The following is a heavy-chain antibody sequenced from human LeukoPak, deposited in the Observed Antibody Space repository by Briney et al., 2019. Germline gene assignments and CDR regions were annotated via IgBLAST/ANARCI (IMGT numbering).Heavy chain of an antibody. V-gene: IGHV4-59*12. J-gene: IGHJ4*02. Sequence: PSETLSLTCTVSGGSINSYYWSWIRQPPGKGLEWIGCVYYSGDTRYNPSLKSRVTISVDTSEKQFSLTLTSVTAADTAVYYCARSSFDFSSSGFLFDYWGQGTLLTVSS. D-gene: IGHD3-10*01. CDR2: VYYSGDT. CDR1: GGSINSYY. CDR3: ARSSFDFSSSGFLFDY.